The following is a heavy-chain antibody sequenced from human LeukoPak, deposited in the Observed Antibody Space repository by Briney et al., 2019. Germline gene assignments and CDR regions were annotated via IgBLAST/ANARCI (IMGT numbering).Heavy chain of an antibody. J-gene: IGHJ1*01. CDR2: ISSSSSYI. CDR1: GFTFSSYS. CDR3: ASHCSSTSCYVLYFQH. D-gene: IGHD2-2*01. V-gene: IGHV3-21*01. Sequence: PGGSLRLSCAASGFTFSSYSMNWVRQAPGKGLEWVSSISSSSSYIYYADSVKGRFTISRDNAKNSLYLQMNSLRAEDTAVYYCASHCSSTSCYVLYFQHWGQGTLVTVSS.